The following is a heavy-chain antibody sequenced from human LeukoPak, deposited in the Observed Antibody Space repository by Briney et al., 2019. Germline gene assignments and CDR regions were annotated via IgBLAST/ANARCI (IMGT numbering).Heavy chain of an antibody. J-gene: IGHJ3*02. V-gene: IGHV1-8*03. CDR1: GYTFTSYD. CDR2: MNPNSGNT. CDR3: ASLTATHARSDAFDI. D-gene: IGHD5-18*01. Sequence: ASVKVSCXASGYTFTSYDINWVRQANGQGLEWMGWMNPNSGNTGYAQKFQGRVTITRNTSISTAYMELSSLRSEDTAVYYCASLTATHARSDAFDIWGQGTMVTVSS.